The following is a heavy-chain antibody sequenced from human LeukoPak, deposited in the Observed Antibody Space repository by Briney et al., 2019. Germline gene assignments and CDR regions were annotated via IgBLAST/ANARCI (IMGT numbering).Heavy chain of an antibody. D-gene: IGHD3-16*01. Sequence: PGGSLRLSCAASAFTFSNYWMNWVRQVPGKGLEWVANIKHDGSEKYYVDSVKGRFTISRDNTKNSLYLQMNSLRAEDTAVYYCAKLNLGEMAYFDSWGQGTLVTVYS. CDR3: AKLNLGEMAYFDS. CDR2: IKHDGSEK. J-gene: IGHJ4*02. V-gene: IGHV3-7*01. CDR1: AFTFSNYW.